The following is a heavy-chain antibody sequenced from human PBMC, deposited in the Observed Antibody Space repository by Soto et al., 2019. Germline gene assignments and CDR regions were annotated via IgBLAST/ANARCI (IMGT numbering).Heavy chain of an antibody. Sequence: QVQLVQSGAEVKKPGSSVKVSCKASGGTFSSYAISWVRQAPGQGLEWMGGIIPIFGTANYAQKFQGRVTITADESTSTAYMELSSLRSEDTAVYYCARPCQTYYYHSSGYHPAPYGMDVWGQGTTVTVSS. CDR3: ARPCQTYYYHSSGYHPAPYGMDV. V-gene: IGHV1-69*01. CDR1: GGTFSSYA. CDR2: IIPIFGTA. D-gene: IGHD3-22*01. J-gene: IGHJ6*02.